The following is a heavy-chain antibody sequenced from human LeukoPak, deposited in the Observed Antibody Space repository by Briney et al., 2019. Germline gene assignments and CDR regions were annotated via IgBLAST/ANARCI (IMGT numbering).Heavy chain of an antibody. V-gene: IGHV1-69*01. CDR2: IIPLFGTA. CDR3: ARGWDYDSGGRPTAYVY. D-gene: IGHD3-22*01. J-gene: IGHJ4*02. CDR1: GGTFSNYA. Sequence: SVKVSCKASGGTFSNYAINWVRQAPGPGLEWMGGIIPLFGTANYAQKFQGRVAITADESTSTVYMELNSLKSEDTAVYYCARGWDYDSGGRPTAYVYWGQGTLVTVSS.